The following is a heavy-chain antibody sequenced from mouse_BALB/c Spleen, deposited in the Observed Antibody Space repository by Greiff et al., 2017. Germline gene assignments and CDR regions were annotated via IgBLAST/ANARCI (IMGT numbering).Heavy chain of an antibody. V-gene: IGHV1-87*01. D-gene: IGHD1-1*01. Sequence: VQLQQSGAELARPGASVKLSCKASGYTFTSYWLQWVKQRPGQGLEWIGAIYPGDGDTRYTQKFKGKATLTADKSSSTAYMQLSSLASEDSAVYYCARLGSSQAWFAYWGQGTLVTVSA. CDR1: GYTFTSYW. J-gene: IGHJ3*01. CDR2: IYPGDGDT. CDR3: ARLGSSQAWFAY.